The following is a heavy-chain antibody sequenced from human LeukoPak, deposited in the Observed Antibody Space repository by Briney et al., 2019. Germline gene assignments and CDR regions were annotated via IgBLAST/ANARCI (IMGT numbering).Heavy chain of an antibody. CDR2: ISYDVSDK. V-gene: IGHV3-30-3*01. CDR3: ARADGSVAGPPSGH. D-gene: IGHD6-19*01. Sequence: WGSLRLSCAASGFTFSSYAMHWVRQAPCKGLDGISIISYDVSDKYYAHSVKGRLTISGDNSKSTLYLQMISLRTEDTAVYYCARADGSVAGPPSGHWGQGTLVTVSS. J-gene: IGHJ4*02. CDR1: GFTFSSYA.